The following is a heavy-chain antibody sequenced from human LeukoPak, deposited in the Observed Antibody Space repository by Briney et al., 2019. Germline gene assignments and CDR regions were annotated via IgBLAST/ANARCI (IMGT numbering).Heavy chain of an antibody. J-gene: IGHJ3*02. V-gene: IGHV4-59*01. CDR1: GGSISSYY. CDR2: IDYSGST. Sequence: SETLSLTCTVSGGSISSYYWNWIRQPPGKGLEWIGYIDYSGSTNYNPSLKSRVTLSVDTSKNQFSLRLSSVTAADTAVYYCARLAVWLQFRWSAFDIWGQGTMVTVSS. CDR3: ARLAVWLQFRWSAFDI. D-gene: IGHD5-24*01.